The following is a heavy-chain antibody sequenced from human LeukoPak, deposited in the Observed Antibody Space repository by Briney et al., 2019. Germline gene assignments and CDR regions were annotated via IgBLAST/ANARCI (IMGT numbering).Heavy chain of an antibody. CDR3: ARGYGPGSYYHY. J-gene: IGHJ4*02. V-gene: IGHV4-34*01. D-gene: IGHD3-10*01. CDR2: INHSGST. Sequence: PSGTLSLTCAVYGGSFSGYYWSWIRQPPGKGLEWIGEINHSGSTNYNPSLKSRVTIPVDTSKNQFSLKLSSVTAADTAVYYCARGYGPGSYYHYWGQGTLVTVSS. CDR1: GGSFSGYY.